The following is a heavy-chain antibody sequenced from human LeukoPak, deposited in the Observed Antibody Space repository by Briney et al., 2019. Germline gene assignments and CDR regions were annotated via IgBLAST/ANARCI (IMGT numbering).Heavy chain of an antibody. J-gene: IGHJ6*02. Sequence: SETLSLTCAVSGYSITSSSWWGWIRQPPGKGLEWIGYIYHSGTTNYNPSLKSRVTISVDKSKNQFSLKLSSVTAADTAVYYCARDDDYSNYDRYYGLDVWGQGTTVTVSS. CDR1: GYSITSSSW. V-gene: IGHV4-28*03. CDR2: IYHSGTT. CDR3: ARDDDYSNYDRYYGLDV. D-gene: IGHD4-11*01.